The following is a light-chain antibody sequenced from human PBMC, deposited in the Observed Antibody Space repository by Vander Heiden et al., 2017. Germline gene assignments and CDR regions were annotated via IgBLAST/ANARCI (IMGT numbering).Light chain of an antibody. Sequence: SYELTQPPPVSVSPGQTASITCSGDKLGDKYACWYQQKPGQSPVLAIYQDSKRPSGIPERFSGSNSGKKATLTISGTQAMDEADDYCQAWDSRTAVFGGGTKLTVL. J-gene: IGLJ2*01. CDR1: KLGDKY. CDR2: QDS. V-gene: IGLV3-1*01. CDR3: QAWDSRTAV.